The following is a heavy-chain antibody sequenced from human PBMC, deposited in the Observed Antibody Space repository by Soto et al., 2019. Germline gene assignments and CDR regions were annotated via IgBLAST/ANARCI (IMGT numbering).Heavy chain of an antibody. Sequence: QVQLVQSGAEVKKPGASVKVSCRASGYSFTGYYMYWGRQAPGQGLEWLGWINPNSGDTKYAQNFQGRVTMTGDTSINTAYMELSRLTSDDTAVYYCAREALPWGGTKDCWGQGTLVTVSS. CDR2: INPNSGDT. J-gene: IGHJ4*02. CDR3: AREALPWGGTKDC. D-gene: IGHD1-26*01. V-gene: IGHV1-2*02. CDR1: GYSFTGYY.